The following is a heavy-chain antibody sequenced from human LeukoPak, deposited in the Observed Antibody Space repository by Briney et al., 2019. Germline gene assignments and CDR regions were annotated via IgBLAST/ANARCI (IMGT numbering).Heavy chain of an antibody. Sequence: PGGSLRLSCAASGFTFSSYSMNWVRQAPGKGLEWVSSISSSSSYIYYADSVKGRFTISRDNAKNSLYLQMNSLRAEDTAVYYCASTTWSIAARPRYFQHWGQGTLVTVSS. CDR1: GFTFSSYS. J-gene: IGHJ1*01. D-gene: IGHD6-6*01. V-gene: IGHV3-21*01. CDR3: ASTTWSIAARPRYFQH. CDR2: ISSSSSYI.